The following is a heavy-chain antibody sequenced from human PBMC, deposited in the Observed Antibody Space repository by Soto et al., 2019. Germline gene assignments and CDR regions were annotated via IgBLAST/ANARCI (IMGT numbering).Heavy chain of an antibody. CDR2: IWYDGSNK. D-gene: IGHD4-17*01. Sequence: LRLSCAASGFTFSSYGMHWVRQAPGKGLEWVAVIWYDGSNKYYADSVKGRFTISRDNSKNTLYLQMNSLRAEDTAVYYCARELNDYGDYTPFFDYWGQGTLVTVSS. V-gene: IGHV3-33*01. CDR3: ARELNDYGDYTPFFDY. CDR1: GFTFSSYG. J-gene: IGHJ4*02.